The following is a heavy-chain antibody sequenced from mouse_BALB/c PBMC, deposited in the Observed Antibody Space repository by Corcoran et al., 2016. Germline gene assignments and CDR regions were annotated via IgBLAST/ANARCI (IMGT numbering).Heavy chain of an antibody. D-gene: IGHD6-2*01. J-gene: IGHJ4*01. V-gene: IGHV8-12*01. Sequence: QVTLKESGPGILQPSLTLSLTCSFSGFSLSTSGMGVSWIRQPLGKGLEWLAHIYWDDDKRYNPSLKSRLTISKDTSSNQVFLKITSVDTADTATYYCARRSLGDYAMDYWGQATSVTVSS. CDR3: ARRSLGDYAMDY. CDR1: GFSLSTSGMG. CDR2: IYWDDDK.